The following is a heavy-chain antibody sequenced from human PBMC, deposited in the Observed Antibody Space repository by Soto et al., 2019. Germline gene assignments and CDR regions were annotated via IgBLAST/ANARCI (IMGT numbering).Heavy chain of an antibody. CDR1: GFSLSTSGVG. V-gene: IGHV2-5*02. D-gene: IGHD3-3*01. CDR3: AHSRGALGLEWFDWFDP. CDR2: IYWDDDK. J-gene: IGHJ5*02. Sequence: SGPTLVNPTQTLTLTCTFSGFSLSTSGVGVGWIRQPPGKALEWLALIYWDDDKRYSPSLKSRLTITKDTSKNQVVLTMTNMDPVDTATYYCAHSRGALGLEWFDWFDPWGQGTLVTVSS.